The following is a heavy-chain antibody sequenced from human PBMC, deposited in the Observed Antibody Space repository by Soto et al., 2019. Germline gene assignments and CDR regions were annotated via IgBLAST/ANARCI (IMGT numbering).Heavy chain of an antibody. D-gene: IGHD2-2*01. J-gene: IGHJ4*02. V-gene: IGHV6-1*01. Sequence: QTLSLTCAISGDSVSSNSAAWKWIRQSPSRGLEWLGRTYYTSKWYNDYAVSVKSRITINPDTSKNQFSLQLKSVTPEDTAVYDWARGVVVPAAWGLDFENWGQGTLVTVSS. CDR2: TYYTSKWYN. CDR3: ARGVVVPAAWGLDFEN. CDR1: GDSVSSNSAA.